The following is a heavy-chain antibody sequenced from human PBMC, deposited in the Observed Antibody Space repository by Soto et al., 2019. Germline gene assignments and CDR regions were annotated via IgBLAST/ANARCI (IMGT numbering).Heavy chain of an antibody. CDR2: IYYSGST. D-gene: IGHD6-6*01. CDR1: GGSISRYY. V-gene: IGHV4-59*08. Sequence: SETLSLTCTVSGGSISRYYWSWIRQPPGKGLEWIGYIYYSGSTNYNPSLKSRVTISVDTSKNQFSLKLSSVTAADTAVYYCARLWGSSSYFDYWGQGTLVTVSS. J-gene: IGHJ4*02. CDR3: ARLWGSSSYFDY.